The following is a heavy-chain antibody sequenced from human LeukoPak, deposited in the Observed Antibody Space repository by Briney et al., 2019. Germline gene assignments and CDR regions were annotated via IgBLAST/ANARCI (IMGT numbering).Heavy chain of an antibody. CDR3: ARGDTAMATPFDY. V-gene: IGHV4-34*01. D-gene: IGHD5-18*01. CDR2: INHSGST. Sequence: PSETLSLTCAVYGVSFSGYYWSWIRQPPGKGLEWIGEINHSGSTNYNPSLKSRVTISVDTSKNQFSLKLSSVTAADTAVYYCARGDTAMATPFDYWGQGTLVTVSS. J-gene: IGHJ4*02. CDR1: GVSFSGYY.